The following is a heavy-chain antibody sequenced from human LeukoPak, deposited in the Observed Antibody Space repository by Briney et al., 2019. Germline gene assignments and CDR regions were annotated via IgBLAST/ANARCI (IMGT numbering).Heavy chain of an antibody. D-gene: IGHD3-16*01. V-gene: IGHV4-39*01. CDR2: MYNGGST. Sequence: SETLSLTCSVSGGSISSSDYYWGWIRQPPGKGLEWIGSMYNGGSTSYNPSLKSRVTISVDTSNNQFSLKLNSVTAADTAVYYCATTAGGGGLDYWGQGTLVTVSS. CDR3: ATTAGGGGLDY. J-gene: IGHJ4*02. CDR1: GGSISSSDYY.